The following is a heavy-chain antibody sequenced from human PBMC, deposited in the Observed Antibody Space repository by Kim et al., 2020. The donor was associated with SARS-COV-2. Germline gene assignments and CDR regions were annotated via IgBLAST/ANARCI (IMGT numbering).Heavy chain of an antibody. V-gene: IGHV3-21*01. CDR2: ISRSRSYI. CDR1: GFTFSSSS. D-gene: IGHD6-6*01. CDR3: GRDPALGYFDL. J-gene: IGHJ2*01. Sequence: GGSLRLSCAASGFTFSSSSMNWVRPAPGEGLEWVSSISRSRSYIYYPDSVKGRFSISRDNAKNSLYLQMNSLGVEDTAVYYGGRDPALGYFDLWGRGTLGTVSS.